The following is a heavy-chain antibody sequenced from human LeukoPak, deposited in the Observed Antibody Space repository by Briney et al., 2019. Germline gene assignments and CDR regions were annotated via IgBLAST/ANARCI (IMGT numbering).Heavy chain of an antibody. V-gene: IGHV3-30*02. CDR2: IRFDGSNK. J-gene: IGHJ4*02. CDR3: AKEIGDPGATPDY. Sequence: PGGSLRLSCAASGSTFNTYGMHWFRQAPGKGLEWVTFIRFDGSNKDYADSVKGRFTISRDNSKNTLYLQMHSLRPEDTAMYYCAKEIGDPGATPDYWGQGTQVTVSS. CDR1: GSTFNTYG. D-gene: IGHD4-17*01.